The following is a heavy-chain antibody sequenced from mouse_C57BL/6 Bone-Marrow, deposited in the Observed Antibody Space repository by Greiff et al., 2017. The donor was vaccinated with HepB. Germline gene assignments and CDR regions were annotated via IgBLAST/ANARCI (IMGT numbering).Heavy chain of an antibody. CDR2: ISYDGSN. CDR3: ARERGFPSYAMDY. Sequence: EVKVEESGPGLVKPSQSLSLTCSVTGYSITSGYYWNWIRQFPGNKLEWMGYISYDGSNNYNPSLKNRISITRDTSKNQFFLKLNSVTTEDTATYYCARERGFPSYAMDYWGQGTSVTVSS. CDR1: GYSITSGYY. J-gene: IGHJ4*01. V-gene: IGHV3-6*01.